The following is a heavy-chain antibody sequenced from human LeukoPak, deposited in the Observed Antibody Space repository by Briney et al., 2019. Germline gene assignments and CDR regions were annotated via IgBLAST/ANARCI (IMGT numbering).Heavy chain of an antibody. CDR2: MNPNSGNT. Sequence: ASVKVSCKASGYTFTSYGINWVRQATGQGLEWMGWMNPNSGNTGYAQKFQGRVTMTRNTSISTAYMELSSLRSEDTAVYYCARLPNYCSSTSCYTRGSSSWGQGTLVTVSS. J-gene: IGHJ4*02. CDR1: GYTFTSYG. V-gene: IGHV1-8*02. D-gene: IGHD2-2*02. CDR3: ARLPNYCSSTSCYTRGSSS.